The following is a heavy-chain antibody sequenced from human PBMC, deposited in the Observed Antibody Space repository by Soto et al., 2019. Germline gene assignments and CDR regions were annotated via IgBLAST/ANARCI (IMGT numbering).Heavy chain of an antibody. CDR3: TKVGGLYDFWSGPLHFDL. CDR2: ISWNSDSI. Sequence: DVHLLQSGGGLVQPGGSLRLSCAASGFSFSSFALSWVRQSPGKGLEWVSGISWNSDSIGYADSVKGRFTISRDNAKNSLYLQMNSLRVEDTALYYCTKVGGLYDFWSGPLHFDLWGQGTLVTVSS. J-gene: IGHJ4*02. CDR1: GFSFSSFA. D-gene: IGHD3-3*01. V-gene: IGHV3-9*01.